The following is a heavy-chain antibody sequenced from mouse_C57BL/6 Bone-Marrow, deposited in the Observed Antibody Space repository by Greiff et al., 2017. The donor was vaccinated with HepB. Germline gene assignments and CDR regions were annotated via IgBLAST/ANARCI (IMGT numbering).Heavy chain of an antibody. Sequence: VQRVESGPELVKPGASVKLSCKASGYTFTSYDINWVKQRPGQGLEWIGWIYPRDGSTKYNEKFKGKATLTVDTSSSTAYMELHSLTSEDSAVYFCARWATIHDGYYVYWGQGTTLTVSS. CDR1: GYTFTSYD. V-gene: IGHV1-85*01. D-gene: IGHD2-3*01. J-gene: IGHJ2*01. CDR2: IYPRDGST. CDR3: ARWATIHDGYYVY.